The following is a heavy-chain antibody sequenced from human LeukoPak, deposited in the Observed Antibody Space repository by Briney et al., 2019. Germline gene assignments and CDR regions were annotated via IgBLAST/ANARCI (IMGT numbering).Heavy chain of an antibody. Sequence: GGSLRLSCAASGFTVSSRFMSWVRQAPGKGLEWVSSISSTSSYIYYADSVRGRFTISRDNAKSSLYLQMNGLRAEDTAVYYCATLTTAYSGYDSGYWGQGTLVTVSS. D-gene: IGHD5-12*01. CDR1: GFTVSSRF. CDR2: ISSTSSYI. CDR3: ATLTTAYSGYDSGY. J-gene: IGHJ4*02. V-gene: IGHV3-21*01.